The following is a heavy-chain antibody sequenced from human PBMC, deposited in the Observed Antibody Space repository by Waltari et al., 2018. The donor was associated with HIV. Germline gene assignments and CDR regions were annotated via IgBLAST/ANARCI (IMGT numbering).Heavy chain of an antibody. CDR2: IFPGDSQT. J-gene: IGHJ4*02. V-gene: IGHV5-51*01. D-gene: IGHD5-18*01. Sequence: EVQLVPSGGEVKTPGESLKISCKGSGYNFNTQGMGWERQRPGKGLEWKGIIFPGDSQTKYNPSVQGKVVISVDRSITTASLQWSSLKASDSAIYYCATSQDAYGYDYWGQGTLVTVSS. CDR1: GYNFNTQG. CDR3: ATSQDAYGYDY.